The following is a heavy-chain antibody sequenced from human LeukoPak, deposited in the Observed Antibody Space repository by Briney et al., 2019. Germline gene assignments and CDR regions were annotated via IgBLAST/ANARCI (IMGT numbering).Heavy chain of an antibody. CDR3: ARAAGSDSRDYFDY. CDR1: GYIFTVYY. Sequence: ASVKVSCKASGYIFTVYYMHWVRQAPGQGLEWMGWINPNSGGTNYAQKFQGRVTMTRDTSISTAYMELSRLRSDDTAVYYCARAAGSDSRDYFDYWGQGTLVTVSS. V-gene: IGHV1-2*02. J-gene: IGHJ4*02. CDR2: INPNSGGT. D-gene: IGHD2-21*02.